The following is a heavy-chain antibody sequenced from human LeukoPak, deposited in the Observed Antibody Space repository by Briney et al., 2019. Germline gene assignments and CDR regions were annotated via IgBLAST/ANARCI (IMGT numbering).Heavy chain of an antibody. V-gene: IGHV3-74*01. Sequence: GGSLRLSCAASGFTFSSYWMHWVRQAPGKGLVWVSRINSDGSSTSYADSVKGRFTISRDDAKNTLYLQMNSLRAEDTAVYYCARDRLHYGEYEKTLDYWGQGTLVTVSS. J-gene: IGHJ4*02. CDR3: ARDRLHYGEYEKTLDY. CDR2: INSDGSST. D-gene: IGHD4-17*01. CDR1: GFTFSSYW.